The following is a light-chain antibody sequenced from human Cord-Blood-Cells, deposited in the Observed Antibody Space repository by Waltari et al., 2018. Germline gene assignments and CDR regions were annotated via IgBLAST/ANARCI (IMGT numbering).Light chain of an antibody. J-gene: IGLJ3*02. CDR2: QDS. Sequence: SYELTQPPSVSASPGQTASITCSGDQLVEKYACWYQQYPGQSPVLVIYQDSKRHSGIPERFSGSNSGTTATLTISGTQAMDEADYYCQAWDSSTAVFGGGTKLTVL. CDR3: QAWDSSTAV. CDR1: QLVEKY. V-gene: IGLV3-1*01.